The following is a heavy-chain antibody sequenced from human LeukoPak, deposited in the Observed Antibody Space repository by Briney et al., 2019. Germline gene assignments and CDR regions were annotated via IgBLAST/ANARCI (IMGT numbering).Heavy chain of an antibody. V-gene: IGHV5-51*01. D-gene: IGHD6-6*01. CDR3: ARSSIAARYWFDP. Sequence: GESLKISCKGSGYSFTSYWIGWVRQMPGKGLEWMGIIYPGDSDTRYSPSFQGQVTISADKSISTAYLQWSSPKASDTAMYYCARSSIAARYWFDPWGQGTLVTVSS. J-gene: IGHJ5*02. CDR1: GYSFTSYW. CDR2: IYPGDSDT.